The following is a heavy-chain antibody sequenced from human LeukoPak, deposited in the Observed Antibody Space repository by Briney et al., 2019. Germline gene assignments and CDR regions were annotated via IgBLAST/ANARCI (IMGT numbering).Heavy chain of an antibody. CDR1: GFTFGTYA. CDR3: AKVYSTTLHYLYAMHV. CDR2: INDGGVNK. J-gene: IGHJ6*04. V-gene: IGHV3-23*01. Sequence: PGGSLRLSCAASGFTFGTYAMNWVRQAPGKGLEWVSNINDGGVNKYYVDSVKGRFTISRDNSKNTVYLQMNSLRAEDSAVYYCAKVYSTTLHYLYAMHVWGKGTSVTVSS. D-gene: IGHD2-8*01.